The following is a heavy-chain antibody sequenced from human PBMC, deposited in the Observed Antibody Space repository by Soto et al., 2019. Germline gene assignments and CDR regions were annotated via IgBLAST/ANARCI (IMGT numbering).Heavy chain of an antibody. CDR3: GRGRSGQIVIFY. J-gene: IGHJ4*02. CDR2: IGPGSGAT. CDR1: GYTFTGHY. V-gene: IGHV1-2*02. Sequence: ASVKVSCKTSGYTFTGHYIHWVRQAPQQGPEWMGEIGPGSGATRYAEKFRGRVTMTMDTSITTVYMELRNLSPDDTAVYYCGRGRSGQIVIFYWGQGTPVTVSS. D-gene: IGHD3-3*02.